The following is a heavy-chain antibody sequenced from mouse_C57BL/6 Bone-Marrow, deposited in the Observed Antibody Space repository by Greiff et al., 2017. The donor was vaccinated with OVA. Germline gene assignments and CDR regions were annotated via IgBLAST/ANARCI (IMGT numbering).Heavy chain of an antibody. J-gene: IGHJ3*01. V-gene: IGHV14-3*01. Sequence: EVQLQQSVAELVRPGASVKLSCTASGFNIKNTYMPWVKQRPEQGLEWIGRIDPANGNTKYAPKFQGKATITADTSSNTAYLPLSSLTSEDTAIYYCAIPFYYDYDAWFAYWGQGTLVTVSA. D-gene: IGHD2-4*01. CDR2: IDPANGNT. CDR3: AIPFYYDYDAWFAY. CDR1: GFNIKNTY.